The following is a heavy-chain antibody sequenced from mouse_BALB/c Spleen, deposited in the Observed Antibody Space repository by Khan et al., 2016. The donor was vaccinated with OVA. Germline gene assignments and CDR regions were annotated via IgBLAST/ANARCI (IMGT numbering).Heavy chain of an antibody. J-gene: IGHJ4*01. D-gene: IGHD1-1*01. Sequence: QVQLKQSGAELVRPGVSVKISCKSSGYTFTDYAMHWVKQSHAKSLEWIGVISTYYDDASYNQKFKGKATMTVDKSSSTAYLELARLTSEDSAIYYCARNYYGTRNAMDYWGQGTSVTVSS. CDR3: ARNYYGTRNAMDY. CDR2: ISTYYDDA. V-gene: IGHV1S137*01. CDR1: GYTFTDYA.